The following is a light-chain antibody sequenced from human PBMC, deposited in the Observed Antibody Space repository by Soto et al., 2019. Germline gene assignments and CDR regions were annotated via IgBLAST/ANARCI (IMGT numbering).Light chain of an antibody. J-gene: IGKJ3*01. CDR1: QGISSY. V-gene: IGKV1-9*01. CDR3: QQVNSYPL. Sequence: DIQMTQSPSFLSASVGDRVTITCRASQGISSYLAWYQQKPGKAPKLLIYDASTLQSEVPSRFSGGGSGTEFTLTSSSLQAEVFTTYYCQQVNSYPLFGPGTKVDIK. CDR2: DAS.